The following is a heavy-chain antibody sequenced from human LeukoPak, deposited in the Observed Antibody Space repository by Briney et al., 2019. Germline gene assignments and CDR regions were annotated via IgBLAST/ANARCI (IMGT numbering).Heavy chain of an antibody. J-gene: IGHJ1*01. CDR3: ARDWKGDSSGSELYFQH. CDR2: INPNSGGT. D-gene: IGHD6-25*01. Sequence: ASVKVSCKASGYTFTGYYMHWVRQAPGQGLEWMGWINPNSGGTNYAQKFQGRVTMTRDTSISTAYMELSRLRSDDTAVYYCARDWKGDSSGSELYFQHWGQGTLVTVSS. CDR1: GYTFTGYY. V-gene: IGHV1-2*02.